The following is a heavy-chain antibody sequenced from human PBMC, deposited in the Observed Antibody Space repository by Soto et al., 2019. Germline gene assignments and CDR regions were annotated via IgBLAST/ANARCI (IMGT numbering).Heavy chain of an antibody. CDR1: GFTFSSYS. CDR3: ARAGLLLWFGESRSFDY. CDR2: ISSSSSYI. Sequence: PGGSLRLSCAASGFTFSSYSMNWVRQAPGKGLEWVSSISSSSSYIYYADSVKGRFTISRDNAKNSLYLQMNSLRAEDTAVYYCARAGLLLWFGESRSFDYWGQGTLVTVS. D-gene: IGHD3-10*01. J-gene: IGHJ4*02. V-gene: IGHV3-21*01.